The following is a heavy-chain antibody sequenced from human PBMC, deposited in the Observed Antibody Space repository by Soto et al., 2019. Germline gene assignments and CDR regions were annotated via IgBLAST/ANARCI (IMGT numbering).Heavy chain of an antibody. V-gene: IGHV1-8*01. CDR3: ARWGSITMVRGLKYYYGMDV. CDR1: GYTFTSYD. D-gene: IGHD3-10*01. J-gene: IGHJ6*02. Sequence: ASVKVFCKASGYTFTSYDINWVRQATGQGLEWMGWMNPNSGNTGYAQKFQGRVTMTRNTSISTAYMEMSSLRSEDTAVYYCARWGSITMVRGLKYYYGMDVWGQGTTVTVSS. CDR2: MNPNSGNT.